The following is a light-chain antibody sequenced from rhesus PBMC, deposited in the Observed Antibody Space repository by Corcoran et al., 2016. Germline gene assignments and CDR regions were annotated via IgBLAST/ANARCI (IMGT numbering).Light chain of an antibody. CDR1: SSDIGGSNR. Sequence: QSAPTQSPSVSGSPGQSVTISCTGTSSDIGGSNRVSWYQLHPGKAPKVLIYEVIKRPSGVSDRFSGSKSGNTASLTISGLQAEDEADYYCSSNVTFNTFTFGSGTRLTVL. CDR2: EVI. V-gene: IGLV2-13*03. CDR3: SSNVTFNTFT. J-gene: IGLJ1*01.